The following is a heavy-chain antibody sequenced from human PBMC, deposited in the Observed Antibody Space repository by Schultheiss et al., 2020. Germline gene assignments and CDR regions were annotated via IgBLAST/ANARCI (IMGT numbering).Heavy chain of an antibody. D-gene: IGHD3-10*01. V-gene: IGHV1-8*01. CDR1: KYTFTSYD. CDR3: ARVAGPELGLAPFDP. CDR2: MNPNSGNT. Sequence: ASVKVSCKASKYTFTSYDINWVRQVPGQGLEWMGWMNPNSGNTGYAQKFQGRVTMTRNTSISAAYMELSSLKSEDTAVYYCARVAGPELGLAPFDPWGQGTLVTVSS. J-gene: IGHJ5*02.